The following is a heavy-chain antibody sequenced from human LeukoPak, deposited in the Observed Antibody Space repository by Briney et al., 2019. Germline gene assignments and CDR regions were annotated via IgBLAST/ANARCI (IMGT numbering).Heavy chain of an antibody. Sequence: SETLSLTCTVSGGSISSGSYYWSWIRQPAGTGLEWIGRIYTSGSTNYNPSLKSRVTISVDTSKNRLSLKLSSVTAADTAVYYCARDMEYSSSWLYYYYYMDVWGKGTTVTISS. J-gene: IGHJ6*03. V-gene: IGHV4-61*02. CDR1: GGSISSGSYY. CDR3: ARDMEYSSSWLYYYYYMDV. D-gene: IGHD6-13*01. CDR2: IYTSGST.